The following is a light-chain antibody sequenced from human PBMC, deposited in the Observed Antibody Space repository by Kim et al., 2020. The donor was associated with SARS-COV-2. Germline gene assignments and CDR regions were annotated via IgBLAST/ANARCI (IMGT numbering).Light chain of an antibody. V-gene: IGKV3-15*01. CDR1: QSVSSN. Sequence: SPGERATLSCRASQSVSSNLAWYQQKPGQAPRHIIYGASTRATGIPARFSGSGSGTEFTLTISSLQSEDFAVYYWQQYNNWPPWTFGQGTKVDIK. CDR3: QQYNNWPPWT. CDR2: GAS. J-gene: IGKJ1*01.